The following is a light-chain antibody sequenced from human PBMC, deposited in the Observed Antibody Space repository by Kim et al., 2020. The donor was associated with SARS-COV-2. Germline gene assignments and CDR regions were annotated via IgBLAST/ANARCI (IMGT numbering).Light chain of an antibody. CDR2: DVT. V-gene: IGLV2-14*03. J-gene: IGLJ2*01. Sequence: GQSITISCTGTSSDVGGYNYVSWYQQHPGKAPKLMIYDVTNRPSGVSNRFSGSKSGNTASLTISGLRAEDEADYYCSSYTSSSNVVFGGGTQLTVL. CDR3: SSYTSSSNVV. CDR1: SSDVGGYNY.